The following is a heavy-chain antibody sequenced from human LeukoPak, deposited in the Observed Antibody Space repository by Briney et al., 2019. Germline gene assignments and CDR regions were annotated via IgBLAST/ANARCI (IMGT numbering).Heavy chain of an antibody. D-gene: IGHD3-3*01. V-gene: IGHV4-59*01. CDR1: GGSISSYY. J-gene: IGHJ4*02. CDR2: IYYSGST. Sequence: SETLSLTCTVSGGSISSYYWSWIRQPPGKGLEWIGYIYYSGSTNYNPSLKSRVTISVDTSKNQFSLKLSSVTAADTAVYYCARGHYDFWSGQVLSYYFDYWGQGTLATVSS. CDR3: ARGHYDFWSGQVLSYYFDY.